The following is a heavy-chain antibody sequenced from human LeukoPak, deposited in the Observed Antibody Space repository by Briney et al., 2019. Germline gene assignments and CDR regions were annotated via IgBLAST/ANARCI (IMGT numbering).Heavy chain of an antibody. CDR2: VNPNSGAT. D-gene: IGHD3-16*02. J-gene: IGHJ4*02. CDR3: ARGLSEAGIDY. Sequence: GASVKVSCKASGYTFSGYYMYWVRQAPGQGLEWVGWVNPNSGATDYAQNFQGRVTMTRDTSVTTAYMELSSLRSDDTAVYSCARGLSEAGIDYWGQGTLVTVSS. CDR1: GYTFSGYY. V-gene: IGHV1-2*02.